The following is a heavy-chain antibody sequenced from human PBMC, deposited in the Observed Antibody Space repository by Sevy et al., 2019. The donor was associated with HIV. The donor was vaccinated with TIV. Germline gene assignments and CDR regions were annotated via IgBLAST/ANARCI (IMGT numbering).Heavy chain of an antibody. Sequence: KQSQTLSLTCTVSGGSISSSSYYWGWIRQPPGKGLEWIGSIYYSGSTYYNPSLKSRVTISVDTSKNQFSLKLSSVTAADTAVYYCARPIVGSYDSSGYYGYYFDYWGQGTLVTVSS. J-gene: IGHJ4*02. CDR2: IYYSGST. CDR3: ARPIVGSYDSSGYYGYYFDY. V-gene: IGHV4-39*01. CDR1: GGSISSSSYY. D-gene: IGHD3-22*01.